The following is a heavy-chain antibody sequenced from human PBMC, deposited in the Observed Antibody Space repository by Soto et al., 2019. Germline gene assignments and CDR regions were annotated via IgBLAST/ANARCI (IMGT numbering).Heavy chain of an antibody. CDR3: ATDYGGGDYVSSSFDY. D-gene: IGHD4-17*01. Sequence: EVQLVESGGGLVQPGRSLRLSCAASGFTFDDYAMHWVRQAPGKGLEWVSGISWNSGSIGYADSVKGRFTISRDNAKNSLYLQMNSLRAEDTALYYCATDYGGGDYVSSSFDYWGQGTLVTVSS. CDR1: GFTFDDYA. V-gene: IGHV3-9*01. CDR2: ISWNSGSI. J-gene: IGHJ4*02.